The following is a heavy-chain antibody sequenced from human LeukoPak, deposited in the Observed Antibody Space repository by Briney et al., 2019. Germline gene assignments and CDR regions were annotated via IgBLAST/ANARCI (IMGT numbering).Heavy chain of an antibody. CDR1: GYTFNNYD. CDR2: INPNSGGT. J-gene: IGHJ6*02. CDR3: AREWRNEGVNYYYYGMDV. Sequence: PWASVKVSCKTSGYTFNNYDINWVRQATGQGLEWMGWINPNSGGTNYAQKFQGRVTMTRDTSISTAYMDLSRLTSDDTAVYYCAREWRNEGVNYYYYGMDVWGQGTTVTVSS. D-gene: IGHD1-1*01. V-gene: IGHV1-2*02.